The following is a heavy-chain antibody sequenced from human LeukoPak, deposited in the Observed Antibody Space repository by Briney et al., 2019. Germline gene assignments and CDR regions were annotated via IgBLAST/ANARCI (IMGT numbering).Heavy chain of an antibody. J-gene: IGHJ6*02. D-gene: IGHD6-19*01. CDR1: GFTFSNFA. V-gene: IGHV3-30*16. CDR2: ISYDGSNK. Sequence: GGSLRLSCAAPGFTFSNFAIHWVRQSPGKGLEWVAFISYDGSNKYYAESVKGRFTISRDNSKRTVYLEMNTLEAEDTAVYSCVKGAGSRCFLYQYYVMDVWGQGTTVTVSS. CDR3: VKGAGSRCFLYQYYVMDV.